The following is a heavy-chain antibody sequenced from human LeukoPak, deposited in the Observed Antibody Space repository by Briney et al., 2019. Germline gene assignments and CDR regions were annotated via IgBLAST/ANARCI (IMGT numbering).Heavy chain of an antibody. CDR3: ARDANYRDRRGYPSPFDL. D-gene: IGHD6-25*01. Sequence: PSETLSLSCAVSGDSISGSRFFWAWIRQPPGMGLEWIASLSDRGRPKYSPSFQSRVSILTDTSKHQLSLNLKSVTAADTAVYYCARDANYRDRRGYPSPFDLWGQGILDTVSS. CDR1: GDSISGSRFF. J-gene: IGHJ4*02. V-gene: IGHV4-39*02. CDR2: LSDRGRP.